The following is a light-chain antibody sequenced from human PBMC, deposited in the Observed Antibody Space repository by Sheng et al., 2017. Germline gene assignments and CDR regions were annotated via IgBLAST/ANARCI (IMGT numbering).Light chain of an antibody. CDR2: GAS. Sequence: EIVLTQSPGTLSLSPGERATLSCRASQSLSVNYLAWYQQKPGQAPRLLIYGASSRATGIPDRFSGSGSGTDFTLTISRLEPEDFAVYYCQQYGSSPPWTFGQGTKVEIK. J-gene: IGKJ1*01. CDR1: QSLSVNY. V-gene: IGKV3-20*01. CDR3: QQYGSSPPWT.